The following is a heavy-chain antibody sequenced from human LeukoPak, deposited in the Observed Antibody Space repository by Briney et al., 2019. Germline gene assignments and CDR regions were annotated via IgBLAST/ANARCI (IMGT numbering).Heavy chain of an antibody. CDR1: GGSFSGYY. D-gene: IGHD4-17*01. Sequence: SETLSLTCAVYGGSFSGYYWSWIRQPPGKGLEWIGEINHSGSTNYNPSLKSRVTISVDTSKNQFPLKLSSVTAADTAVYYCARGLRAFDYWGQGTLVTVSS. J-gene: IGHJ4*02. CDR3: ARGLRAFDY. CDR2: INHSGST. V-gene: IGHV4-34*01.